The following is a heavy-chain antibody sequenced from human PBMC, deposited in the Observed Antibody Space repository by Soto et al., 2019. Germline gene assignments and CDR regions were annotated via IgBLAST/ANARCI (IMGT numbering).Heavy chain of an antibody. CDR2: IIPIFGTA. CDR3: ARDSYSYGPFDY. Sequence: SVKVSCEASGGTFSSYSISWVRQAPGQGLEWMGGIIPIFGTANYAQKFQGRVTITADKSTSTAYMELSSLRSEDTAVYYCARDSYSYGPFDYWGQGTLVTVSS. V-gene: IGHV1-69*06. J-gene: IGHJ4*02. CDR1: GGTFSSYS. D-gene: IGHD5-18*01.